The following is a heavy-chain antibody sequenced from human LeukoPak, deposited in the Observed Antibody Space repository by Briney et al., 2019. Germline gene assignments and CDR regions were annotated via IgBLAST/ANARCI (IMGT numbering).Heavy chain of an antibody. CDR1: GFTLSSYA. CDR2: ISYDGSNK. D-gene: IGHD3-9*01. V-gene: IGHV3-30-3*01. Sequence: GGSLRLSCAASGFTLSSYAMHWVRQAPGKGLDWVVVISYDGSNKYYADSVKGRFTVSRDNSKNTLYLQMNSLRAEDTAVYYCARENDILTGFDYWGQGTLVTVSS. CDR3: ARENDILTGFDY. J-gene: IGHJ4*02.